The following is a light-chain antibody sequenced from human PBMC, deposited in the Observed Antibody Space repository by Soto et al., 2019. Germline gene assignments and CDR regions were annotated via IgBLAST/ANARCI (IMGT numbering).Light chain of an antibody. V-gene: IGLV2-11*01. CDR2: DVS. CDR3: CSYAGIYTWV. J-gene: IGLJ3*02. Sequence: QSVLTQPRSVSGSPGQSVTISCTGTSSDVGGYNYVSWYQQHPGKAPKLMIYDVSKRPSGVPDRVSGSKSGNTASLTISGLQAEDESDYYCCSYAGIYTWVFGGGTKLTVL. CDR1: SSDVGGYNY.